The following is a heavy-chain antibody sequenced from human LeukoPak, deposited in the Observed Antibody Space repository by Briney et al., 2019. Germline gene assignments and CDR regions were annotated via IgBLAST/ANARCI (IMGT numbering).Heavy chain of an antibody. CDR1: GDSISSSY. CDR3: ATGKDAYKVRR. Sequence: SETLSLTCTVSGDSISSSYCSWGRQSPTRGLEWIGYSYLSGSTNYNPALQNRVTISVDTSKNQFSLRLTSVTAADTAVYYCATGKDAYKVRRWGQGTLVIVSS. J-gene: IGHJ4*02. V-gene: IGHV4-59*08. CDR2: SYLSGST. D-gene: IGHD1-1*01.